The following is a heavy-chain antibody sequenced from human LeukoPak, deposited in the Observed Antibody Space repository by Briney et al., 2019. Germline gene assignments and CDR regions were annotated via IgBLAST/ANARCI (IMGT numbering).Heavy chain of an antibody. Sequence: SETLSLTCTVSGGSISNYYWSWIRQPPGKGLEWIGFIYYSGSTNYNPSLKSRVTISVDTSKNQFPLQLNSVTPEDTAVYYCARGPSSGGVIIRKPRCFDYWGQGTLVTVSS. CDR3: ARGPSSGGVIIRKPRCFDY. J-gene: IGHJ4*02. V-gene: IGHV4-59*12. CDR2: IYYSGST. D-gene: IGHD3-10*01. CDR1: GGSISNYY.